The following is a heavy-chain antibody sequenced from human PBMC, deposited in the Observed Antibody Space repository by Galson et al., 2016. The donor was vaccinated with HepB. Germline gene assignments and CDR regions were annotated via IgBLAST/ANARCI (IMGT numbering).Heavy chain of an antibody. CDR2: IYWDERK. D-gene: IGHD3-10*01. CDR3: AHTTLVQGANYGLDV. CDR1: GGSIINYYW. Sequence: TLSLTCTVSGGSIINYYWSWIRQPPGKALEWVALIYWDERKRYSPPLKSRLTITKDTSRKQVVLTMTNMDPVDTATYYCAHTTLVQGANYGLDVWGQGTTVTVSS. V-gene: IGHV2-5*08. J-gene: IGHJ6*02.